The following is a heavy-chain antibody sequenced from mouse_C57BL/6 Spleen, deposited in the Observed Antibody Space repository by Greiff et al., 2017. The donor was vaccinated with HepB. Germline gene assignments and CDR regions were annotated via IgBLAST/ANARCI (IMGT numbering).Heavy chain of an antibody. CDR3: APGSNYGLFAY. V-gene: IGHV1-69*01. J-gene: IGHJ3*01. CDR2: IDPSDSYT. Sequence: QVQLQQPGAELVMPGASVKLSCKASGYTFTSYWMHWVKQRPEQGLEWIGEIDPSDSYTNYNQKFKGKSTLTVDKSSSTAYMQLSSLTSEDSAVYYCAPGSNYGLFAYWGQGTLVTVSA. CDR1: GYTFTSYW. D-gene: IGHD2-5*01.